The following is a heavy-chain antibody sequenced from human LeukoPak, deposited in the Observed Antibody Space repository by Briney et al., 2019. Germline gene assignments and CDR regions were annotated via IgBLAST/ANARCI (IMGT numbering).Heavy chain of an antibody. J-gene: IGHJ4*02. V-gene: IGHV3-33*03. Sequence: GGSLRLSCAASGFTFSSYGMHWVRQAPGKGLEGVAIIWYDGSNKYYADSVKGRFTISRDNSKNTLYLQMNSLRAEDTAVYYCAKVRGHSYGYEYYFDYWGQGTLVTVSS. CDR3: AKVRGHSYGYEYYFDY. CDR1: GFTFSSYG. CDR2: IWYDGSNK. D-gene: IGHD5-18*01.